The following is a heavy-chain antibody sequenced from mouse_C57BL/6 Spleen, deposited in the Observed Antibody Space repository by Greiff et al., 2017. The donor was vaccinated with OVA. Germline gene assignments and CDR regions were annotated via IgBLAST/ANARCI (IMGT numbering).Heavy chain of an antibody. CDR3: ARRVGYDSEDAMDY. D-gene: IGHD2-4*01. V-gene: IGHV8-12*01. CDR1: GFSLSTSGMG. Sequence: QVTLKESGPGILQSSQTLSLTCSFSGFSLSTSGMGVSWLRQPSGKGLEWLAHIYWDDAKRYNPSLKSRLTISKATSRNQVFLKITSVDTADTATYYCARRVGYDSEDAMDYWGQGTSVTVSS. J-gene: IGHJ4*01. CDR2: IYWDDAK.